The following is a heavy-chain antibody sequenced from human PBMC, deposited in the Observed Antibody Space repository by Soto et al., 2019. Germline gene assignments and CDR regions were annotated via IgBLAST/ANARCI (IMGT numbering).Heavy chain of an antibody. J-gene: IGHJ4*02. CDR1: GGSFSGYY. D-gene: IGHD6-6*01. CDR2: INHSGST. CDR3: ARLIEYSSSFDY. V-gene: IGHV4-34*01. Sequence: PSATLSLTCAVYGGSFSGYYWSWIRQPPGKGLEWIGEINHSGSTNNNPSLKSRFTISVDTSENQFSLKLTSVTAADTAVYYCARLIEYSSSFDYWGQGTLVTVSS.